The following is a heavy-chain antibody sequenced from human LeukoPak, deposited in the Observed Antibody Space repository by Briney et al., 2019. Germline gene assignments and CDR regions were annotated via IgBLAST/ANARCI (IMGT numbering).Heavy chain of an antibody. D-gene: IGHD1-1*01. J-gene: IGHJ5*01. CDR2: ISYDGSNK. CDR1: GFTFSSYG. CDR3: ARDCRLNCARQPGFDS. Sequence: PGGSLRLSCVASGFTFSSYGMHWVRQAPGKGLEWVAVISYDGSNKYYADSVKGRFTISRDNSKNTLYLQMNSLRAEDTAVYYCARDCRLNCARQPGFDSWGQGTLVTVSS. V-gene: IGHV3-30*03.